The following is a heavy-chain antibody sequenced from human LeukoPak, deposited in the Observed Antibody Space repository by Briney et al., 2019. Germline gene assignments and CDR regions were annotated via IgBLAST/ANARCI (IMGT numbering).Heavy chain of an antibody. D-gene: IGHD2-2*01. V-gene: IGHV1-69*05. J-gene: IGHJ6*03. CDR2: IIPIFGTA. Sequence: GASVKVSCKASGYTFTDYYMHWVRQAPGQGLEWMGGIIPIFGTANYAQKFQGRVTITTDESTSTAYMELSSLRSEDTAVYYCARDCSSTSCPYYMDVWGKGTTVTVSS. CDR3: ARDCSSTSCPYYMDV. CDR1: GYTFTDYY.